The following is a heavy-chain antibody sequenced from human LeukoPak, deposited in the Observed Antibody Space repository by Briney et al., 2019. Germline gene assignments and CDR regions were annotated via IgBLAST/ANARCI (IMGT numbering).Heavy chain of an antibody. CDR1: GGSISSGGYY. D-gene: IGHD6-6*01. CDR2: IYYSGST. J-gene: IGHJ4*02. CDR3: AREQLVGSRYFDY. Sequence: SETLSLTCTVSGGSISSGGYYWSWIRQHPGKGLEWIGYIYYSGSTYYNPSLKSRVTISVDTSKSQFSLKLSSVTAADTAVYYCAREQLVGSRYFDYWGQGTLVTVSS. V-gene: IGHV4-31*03.